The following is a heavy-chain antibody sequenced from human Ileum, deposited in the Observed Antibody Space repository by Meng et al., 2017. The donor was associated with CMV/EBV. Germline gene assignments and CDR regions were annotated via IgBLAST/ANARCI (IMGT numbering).Heavy chain of an antibody. D-gene: IGHD1-1*01. CDR1: GYTFTGHY. CDR2: INSNSGDT. J-gene: IGHJ4*02. CDR3: ARGDNWDRVDY. Sequence: ASVTVSCKASGYTFTGHYIHWVRQAPGQGLEWMGWINSNSGDTNYAQKFQGRVTMTSDTSITTAHMELSGLRSDDTSVYYCARGDNWDRVDYWGQGTLVTVSS. V-gene: IGHV1-2*02.